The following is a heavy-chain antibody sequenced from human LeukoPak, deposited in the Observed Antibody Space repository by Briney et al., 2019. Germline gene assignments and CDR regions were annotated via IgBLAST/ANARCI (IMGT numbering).Heavy chain of an antibody. J-gene: IGHJ5*02. CDR3: AKGMSVSNPYNWFDP. Sequence: PGGSLRLSCAASGFTFSSYAMGWVRQAPGKGLQWVSVISGSGDNKYYADSMKGRFTISRDNSKNTLYLQINSLRADDTAIYYCAKGMSVSNPYNWFDPWGQGTLVTVSS. D-gene: IGHD3-3*01. CDR2: ISGSGDNK. CDR1: GFTFSSYA. V-gene: IGHV3-23*01.